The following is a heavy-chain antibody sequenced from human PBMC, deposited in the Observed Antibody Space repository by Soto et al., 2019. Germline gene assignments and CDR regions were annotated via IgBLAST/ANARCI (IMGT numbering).Heavy chain of an antibody. Sequence: PLSLPCTVTGESITSGGYYWSWIRQHPGKGLEWLGYIYGSGGSGSTWYNPSLKSRITLSVDTSKTQFSLNLSSVTVADTAVYFCARKHAGYFSGIDYWGQGTLVTASS. CDR2: IYGSGGSGST. V-gene: IGHV4-31*03. D-gene: IGHD2-15*01. J-gene: IGHJ4*02. CDR3: ARKHAGYFSGIDY. CDR1: GESITSGGYY.